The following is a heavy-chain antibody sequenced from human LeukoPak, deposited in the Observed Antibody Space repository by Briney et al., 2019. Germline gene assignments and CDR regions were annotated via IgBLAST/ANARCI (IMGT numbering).Heavy chain of an antibody. D-gene: IGHD6-19*01. CDR1: GFTFSSYG. J-gene: IGHJ4*02. CDR3: ARGGIIVPDPDY. Sequence: GGSLRLSCAASGFTFSSYGMHWVRQAPGKGLDWVAFIHHDGSNKYYADSVRGRFTISRDNSKNTLYLQMNSLRAEDTAVYYCARGGIIVPDPDYWGQGTLVTVSS. CDR2: IHHDGSNK. V-gene: IGHV3-30*02.